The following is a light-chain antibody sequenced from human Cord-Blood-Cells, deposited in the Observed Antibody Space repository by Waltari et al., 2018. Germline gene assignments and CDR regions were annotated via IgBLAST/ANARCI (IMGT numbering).Light chain of an antibody. Sequence: QSALTQPASVSGSPGQSITISCTGTSSDVGGYNYVSWYQQHPAKAPKLMLYDVSNRPSGVSNRFSGSKSGNTASLTISGLQAEDEADYYCSSYTSSSTSLYVFGTGTKVTVL. CDR3: SSYTSSSTSLYV. CDR2: DVS. J-gene: IGLJ1*01. V-gene: IGLV2-14*01. CDR1: SSDVGGYNY.